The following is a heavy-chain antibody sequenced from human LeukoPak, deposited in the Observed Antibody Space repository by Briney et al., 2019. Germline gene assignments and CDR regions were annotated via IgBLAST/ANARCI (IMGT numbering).Heavy chain of an antibody. J-gene: IGHJ6*02. CDR3: ASWASEGMDV. V-gene: IGHV4-39*07. Sequence: SETLSLTCTVSGGSISSSSYYWGWTRQPPGKGLEWIGEIYHSGSTNYNPSLKSRVTISVDKSKNQFSLKLSSVTAADTAVYYCASWASEGMDVWGQGTTVTVSS. CDR1: GGSISSSSYY. D-gene: IGHD3-16*01. CDR2: IYHSGST.